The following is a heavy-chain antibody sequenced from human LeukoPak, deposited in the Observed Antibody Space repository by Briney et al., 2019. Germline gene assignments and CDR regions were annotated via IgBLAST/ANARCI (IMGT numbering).Heavy chain of an antibody. CDR3: AKDEAGIPYYFDY. J-gene: IGHJ4*02. Sequence: GGSLRLSCAASGFTFSSYAMSWVRQAPGKGLEWVSAISGSGGNTYYTDSVKGRFTISRDNSKNTLYLQMNSLRAEDTAVYYCAKDEAGIPYYFDYWGQGTLVTVSS. CDR1: GFTFSSYA. V-gene: IGHV3-23*01. D-gene: IGHD6-13*01. CDR2: ISGSGGNT.